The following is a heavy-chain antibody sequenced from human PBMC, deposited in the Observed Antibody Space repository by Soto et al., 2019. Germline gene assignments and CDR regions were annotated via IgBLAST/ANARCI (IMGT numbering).Heavy chain of an antibody. D-gene: IGHD6-19*01. CDR3: ARESSSRCPDS. Sequence: QVQLVQSGAEVKKPGASVKVSCKASGYTFTSYGISWVRQAPGQGLEWMGWISAYNGNTNYAQKLQGRVTRTTDTPTTTASTELRRLRSDDSAVYYCARESSSRCPDSWGQGPLVTVSS. CDR2: ISAYNGNT. CDR1: GYTFTSYG. J-gene: IGHJ4*02. V-gene: IGHV1-18*01.